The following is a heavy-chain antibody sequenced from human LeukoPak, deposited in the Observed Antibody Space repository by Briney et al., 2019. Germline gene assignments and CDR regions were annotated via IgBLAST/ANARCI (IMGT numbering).Heavy chain of an antibody. V-gene: IGHV4-39*01. D-gene: IGHD3-22*01. J-gene: IGHJ4*02. CDR3: ARRYYYDSSGYDY. CDR1: GGSISSSSYY. CDR2: IYYSGST. Sequence: PSETLSLTCTVSGGSISSSSYYWGWIRQPPGKGLEWIGSIYYSGSTYYNPSLKSRVTISADTSKNQFSLKLSSVTAADTAVYYCARRYYYDSSGYDYWGQGTLVTVSS.